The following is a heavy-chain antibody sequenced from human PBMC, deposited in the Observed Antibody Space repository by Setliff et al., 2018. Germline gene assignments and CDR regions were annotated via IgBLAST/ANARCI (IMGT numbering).Heavy chain of an antibody. V-gene: IGHV1-3*04. D-gene: IGHD1-26*01. Sequence: GASVKVSCKASGYTFTNYAIHWVRQAPGQRPEWMGWINTGNANTKYSQKFQGRVTITRDASASTAYVELSSLRSEDTAVYYCARALGATITHFDYWGQGTLVTVSS. J-gene: IGHJ4*02. CDR1: GYTFTNYA. CDR2: INTGNANT. CDR3: ARALGATITHFDY.